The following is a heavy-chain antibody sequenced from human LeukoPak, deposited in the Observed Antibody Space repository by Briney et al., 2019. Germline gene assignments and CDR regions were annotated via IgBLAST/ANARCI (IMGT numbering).Heavy chain of an antibody. Sequence: ASVKVSCKASGGTFSSYAISWVRQAPGQGLEWMGGIIPIFGTANYAQKLQGRVTMTTDTSTSTAYMELRSLRSDDTAVYYCAREPTVTKPFDYWGQGTLVTVSS. J-gene: IGHJ4*02. V-gene: IGHV1-69*05. CDR3: AREPTVTKPFDY. CDR2: IIPIFGTA. CDR1: GGTFSSYA. D-gene: IGHD4-17*01.